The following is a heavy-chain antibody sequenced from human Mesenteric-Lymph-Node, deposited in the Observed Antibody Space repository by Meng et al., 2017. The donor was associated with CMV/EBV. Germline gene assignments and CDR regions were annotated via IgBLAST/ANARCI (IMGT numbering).Heavy chain of an antibody. CDR1: GFTVSRNY. V-gene: IGHV3-53*05. CDR2: IYSGGST. CDR3: ALNYYDSSGYYRGDAFDI. Sequence: GGSLRLSCAASGFTVSRNYMSWVRQAPGKGLEWVSVIYSGGSTYYADSVKGRFTISRDSSKNTLYLQMNSLRTEDTAVYYCALNYYDSSGYYRGDAFDIWGQGTMVTVSS. J-gene: IGHJ3*02. D-gene: IGHD3-22*01.